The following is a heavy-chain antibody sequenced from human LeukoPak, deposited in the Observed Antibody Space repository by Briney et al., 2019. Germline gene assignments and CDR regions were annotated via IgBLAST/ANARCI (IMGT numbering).Heavy chain of an antibody. CDR2: ISYDGRNE. CDR1: GFAFSNHA. J-gene: IGHJ4*02. D-gene: IGHD3-3*01. V-gene: IGHV3-30*04. CDR3: AKALERSLTIFGVVIGADY. Sequence: GGALRLSCTASGFAFSNHAIHWVRQAPGKGLEWLTVISYDGRNEYYADSVTGRFTISRDNSKNTLYLQMSSLRAEDTAVYYCAKALERSLTIFGVVIGADYWGQGTLVTVSS.